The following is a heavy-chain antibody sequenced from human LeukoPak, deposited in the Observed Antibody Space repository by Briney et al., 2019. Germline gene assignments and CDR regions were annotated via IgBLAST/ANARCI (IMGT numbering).Heavy chain of an antibody. D-gene: IGHD3-10*01. Sequence: GGSLRLSCAASGFTFSSYAMSWVRQAPGKGLEWVSAISGSGGSTYYADSVKGRFTITRDNSKNTLYLQMNSLRAEDTAVYCAKDRVFRGAFFDYWGQGTLVTVSS. J-gene: IGHJ4*02. V-gene: IGHV3-23*01. CDR3: AKDRVFRGAFFDY. CDR1: GFTFSSYA. CDR2: ISGSGGST.